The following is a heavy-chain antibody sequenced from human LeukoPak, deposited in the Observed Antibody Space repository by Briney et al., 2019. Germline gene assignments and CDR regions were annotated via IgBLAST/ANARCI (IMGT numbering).Heavy chain of an antibody. CDR1: GYTFTSYW. Sequence: GESLKISCKGSGYTFTSYWIAWVRQMPGKGLEWMGVIYVDDSDTRYSPSFQGQVTMSVDKSITTAYLQWSSLKASDTAMYYCARHPAFGELSIDYWGQGTLVTVSS. J-gene: IGHJ4*02. CDR3: ARHPAFGELSIDY. D-gene: IGHD3-10*01. V-gene: IGHV5-51*01. CDR2: IYVDDSDT.